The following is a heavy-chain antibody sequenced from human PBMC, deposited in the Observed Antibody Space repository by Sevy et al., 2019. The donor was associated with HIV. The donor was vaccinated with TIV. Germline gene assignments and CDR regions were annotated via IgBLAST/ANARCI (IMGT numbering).Heavy chain of an antibody. Sequence: GGSLRLSCAASGFTFSSYAMHWVRQAPGKGLEWVAVISYDGSNKYYADSVKGRFTISRDNSKNTLYLQMNSLRAEDTAVYYCARGRSGSYSKTYGMDVWGQGTTVTVSS. CDR2: ISYDGSNK. D-gene: IGHD3-10*01. J-gene: IGHJ6*02. CDR1: GFTFSSYA. CDR3: ARGRSGSYSKTYGMDV. V-gene: IGHV3-30-3*01.